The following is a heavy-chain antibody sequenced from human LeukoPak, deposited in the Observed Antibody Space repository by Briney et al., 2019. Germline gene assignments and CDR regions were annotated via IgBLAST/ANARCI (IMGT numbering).Heavy chain of an antibody. CDR3: ARSHYYGSGSYYKDFYYFDY. Sequence: PSETLSLTCAVYGGSFSGYYWSWIRQPPGKGLEWIGEINHSGSNNHNPSLKSRVTISVDASNNQFSLKLSAVTAADTAVYYCARSHYYGSGSYYKDFYYFDYWGQGTLVTVSS. V-gene: IGHV4-34*01. CDR1: GGSFSGYY. D-gene: IGHD3-10*01. J-gene: IGHJ4*02. CDR2: INHSGSN.